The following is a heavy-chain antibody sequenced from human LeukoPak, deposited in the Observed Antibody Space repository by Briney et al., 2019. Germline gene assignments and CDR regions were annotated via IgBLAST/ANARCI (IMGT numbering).Heavy chain of an antibody. CDR2: INPNGGGT. D-gene: IGHD3-16*01. V-gene: IGHV1-2*02. CDR3: ARDSTLRPFDY. J-gene: IGHJ4*02. CDR1: GYTFTSYY. Sequence: GASVKVSCKASGYTFTSYYIHWVRQVPGQGLESMGWINPNGGGTNYAQKFQGRVTMTRDTSISTAYMELSRLGSDDTAVCYCARDSTLRPFDYWGQGTLVTVSS.